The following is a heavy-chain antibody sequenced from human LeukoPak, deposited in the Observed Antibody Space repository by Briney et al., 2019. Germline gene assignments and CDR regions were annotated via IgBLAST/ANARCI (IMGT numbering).Heavy chain of an antibody. J-gene: IGHJ4*01. CDR3: ARGGGSSSWYFNY. CDR1: GFTFSSYS. V-gene: IGHV3-21*01. D-gene: IGHD6-13*01. CDR2: ISSSSSYI. Sequence: GGSLILSCPASGFTFSSYSMNWVRQAPGKGLEWVSSISSSSSYIYYADSVKGRFTISRDNAKHSLYLQMNSLMAERPAMYVCARGGGSSSWYFNYGGQGTLVTVPS.